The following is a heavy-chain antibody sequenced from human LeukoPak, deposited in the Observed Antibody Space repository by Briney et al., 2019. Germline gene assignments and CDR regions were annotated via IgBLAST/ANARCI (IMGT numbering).Heavy chain of an antibody. D-gene: IGHD3-3*01. J-gene: IGHJ6*02. CDR3: VSSRVATPPYNYGMDV. CDR2: IHSSGFA. Sequence: SDTLSLTCTVLGESISSGNYYWTWIRHPPAKPLDRIGRIHSSGFANYNRSLKSRVTISRDTSKNQLSLKVSSVTAADTAVYFCVSSRVATPPYNYGMDVWGQGTTVVVSS. CDR1: GESISSGNYY. V-gene: IGHV4-61*02.